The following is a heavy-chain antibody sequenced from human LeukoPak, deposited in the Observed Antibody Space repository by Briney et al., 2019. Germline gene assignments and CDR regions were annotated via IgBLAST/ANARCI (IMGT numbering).Heavy chain of an antibody. CDR3: ARPLSGGALDAFDM. J-gene: IGHJ3*02. Sequence: PGGSLRLSCAASGFTFSSYSMNWVRQAPGKGLEWVSSISSSSSYIYYADSVKGRFTISRDNAKNSLYLQMNSLRAEDTAVYYCARPLSGGALDAFDMWGQGTMVTVSS. D-gene: IGHD2-15*01. CDR1: GFTFSSYS. CDR2: ISSSSSYI. V-gene: IGHV3-21*01.